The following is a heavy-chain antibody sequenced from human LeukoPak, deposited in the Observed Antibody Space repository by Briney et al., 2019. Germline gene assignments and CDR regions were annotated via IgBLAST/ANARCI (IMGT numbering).Heavy chain of an antibody. Sequence: GGSLRLSCAASGFTFSSYAMSWVRQAPGKGLEWVSAISGNGGSTYYTGSVKGRFTISRDNSKNTLYLQMNSLRAEDTAVYYCAKGGCTSCYRASGYWGQGTLVTVSS. J-gene: IGHJ4*02. CDR3: AKGGCTSCYRASGY. CDR2: ISGNGGST. V-gene: IGHV3-23*01. CDR1: GFTFSSYA. D-gene: IGHD2-2*02.